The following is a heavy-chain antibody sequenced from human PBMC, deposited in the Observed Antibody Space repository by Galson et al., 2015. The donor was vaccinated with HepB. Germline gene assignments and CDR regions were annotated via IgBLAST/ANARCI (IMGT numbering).Heavy chain of an antibody. V-gene: IGHV1-2*06. CDR3: ARFTRGLDY. J-gene: IGHJ4*02. Sequence: SVKVSCKASGYTFTGYYIHWVRQAPGQGLEWMARINPNSRGTNYAQKFQGRVTMTRDTSIRTAYMELSRLRSDDTAVYYCARFTRGLDYWGQGTLVTVSS. D-gene: IGHD2-2*01. CDR1: GYTFTGYY. CDR2: INPNSRGT.